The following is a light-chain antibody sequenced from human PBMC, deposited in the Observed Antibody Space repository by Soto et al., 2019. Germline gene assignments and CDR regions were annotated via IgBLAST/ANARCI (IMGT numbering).Light chain of an antibody. Sequence: DIVMTQTPLSLSVTPGQPASISCKSSQSLLHSNGKTYLFWYLRKPGQPPQLLMYVVSNRFSGVPDRFSGSGSGTDFTLKISRVEAEDVGVYHCMQSLQLPYTFGQGTKLEIK. CDR2: VVS. J-gene: IGKJ2*01. CDR3: MQSLQLPYT. V-gene: IGKV2D-29*01. CDR1: QSLLHSNGKTY.